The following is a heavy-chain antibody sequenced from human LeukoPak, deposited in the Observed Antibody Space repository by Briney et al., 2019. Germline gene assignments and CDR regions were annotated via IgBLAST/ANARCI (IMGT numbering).Heavy chain of an antibody. D-gene: IGHD2-2*02. CDR1: GGSISSYY. CDR3: AGTSVKDCSSTSCYTAFDI. V-gene: IGHV4-59*01. Sequence: SETLSLTCTVSGGSISSYYWSWIRQPPGKGLEWIGYIYYSGSTNYNPSLKSRVTISVDTSKNQFSLKLNSVTAADTAVYYCAGTSVKDCSSTSCYTAFDIWGQGTMVTVSS. J-gene: IGHJ3*02. CDR2: IYYSGST.